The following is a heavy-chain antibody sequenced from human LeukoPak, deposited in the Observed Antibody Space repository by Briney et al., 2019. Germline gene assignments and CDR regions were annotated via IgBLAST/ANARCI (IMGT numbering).Heavy chain of an antibody. V-gene: IGHV1-2*02. CDR1: GYTFTDYL. Sequence: ASVKVSCKASGYTFTDYLMHWVRQAPGQGLEWMGWINPKSGGTNYAQKFQGRVTMTRDTSISTAYMELSRLRSDDTAVYYCARSGYGHEKYYYYYMDVWGKGTTVTVSS. CDR2: INPKSGGT. J-gene: IGHJ6*03. D-gene: IGHD5-18*01. CDR3: ARSGYGHEKYYYYYMDV.